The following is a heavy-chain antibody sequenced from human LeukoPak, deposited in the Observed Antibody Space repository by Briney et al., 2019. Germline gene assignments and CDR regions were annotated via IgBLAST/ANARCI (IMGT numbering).Heavy chain of an antibody. Sequence: ASVKVSCKASGYTFTSYGISWVRQAPGQGLEWMGWISAYNGNTNYAQKLQGRVTMTTDTSTSTAYMELRSLRSDDTAVYYCARDVGYYGSGSLDYWGQGTLVTVSS. J-gene: IGHJ4*02. CDR1: GYTFTSYG. V-gene: IGHV1-18*01. D-gene: IGHD3-10*01. CDR2: ISAYNGNT. CDR3: ARDVGYYGSGSLDY.